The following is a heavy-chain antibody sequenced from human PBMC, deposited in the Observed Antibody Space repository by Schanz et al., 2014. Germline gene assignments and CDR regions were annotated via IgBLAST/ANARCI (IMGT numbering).Heavy chain of an antibody. CDR1: GFTFNSYA. CDR3: AKGMGYCSGGTCYDYYYYGLDV. CDR2: ISHSGGSK. Sequence: EVQLLESGGGLVQPGGSLRLSCAASGFTFNSYAMTWVRQAPGKGPEWVSSISHSGGSKYYADSVKGRFTISRDNSENTLYLQMNSLSADDTAVFYCAKGMGYCSGGTCYDYYYYGLDVWGQGTTVTVSS. V-gene: IGHV3-23*01. J-gene: IGHJ6*02. D-gene: IGHD2-15*01.